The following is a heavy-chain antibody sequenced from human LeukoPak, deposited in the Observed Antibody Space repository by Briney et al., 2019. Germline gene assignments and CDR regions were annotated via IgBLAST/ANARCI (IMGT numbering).Heavy chain of an antibody. Sequence: SETLSLTCAVSGGSISGGGYSWICIRQPPGKGLEWNGYIYHSGSTYYNTYLKSRVTISIDTSNNQFSLKLTSVTAADTAVYYCARGSGGYSNGGTGNSYFFDSWGQGTLVTVSS. CDR3: ARGSGGYSNGGTGNSYFFDS. D-gene: IGHD1-26*01. CDR1: GGSISGGGYS. J-gene: IGHJ4*02. CDR2: IYHSGST. V-gene: IGHV4-30-2*05.